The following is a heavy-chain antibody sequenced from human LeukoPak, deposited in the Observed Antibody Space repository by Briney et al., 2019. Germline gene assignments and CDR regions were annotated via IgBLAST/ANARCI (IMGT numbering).Heavy chain of an antibody. D-gene: IGHD6-19*01. CDR1: GFTFDDYA. CDR3: ARADSSDRAFDY. V-gene: IGHV3-9*03. J-gene: IGHJ4*02. Sequence: PGGSLRLSCAASGFTFDDYAMHWVRQTPGKGLEWVSGISWNSVTIAYADSVKGRFTIPRDNAKNSLYLQMNSLRTDDMALYYCARADSSDRAFDYWGQGTLVTVSS. CDR2: ISWNSVTI.